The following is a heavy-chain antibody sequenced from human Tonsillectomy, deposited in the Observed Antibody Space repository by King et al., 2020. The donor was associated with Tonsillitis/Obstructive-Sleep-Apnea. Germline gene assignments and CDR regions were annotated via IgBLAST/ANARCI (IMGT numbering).Heavy chain of an antibody. CDR1: GDSISSSYW. CDR2: IYHSGST. D-gene: IGHD6-13*01. CDR3: AREIPAAGTNWFDP. Sequence: QLQESGPGLVKPSGTLSLTCAVSGDSISSSYWWSWVRQPPGKGLEGIGEIYHSGSTNYNPSLKSLDTISRDKFKNQFSLKLRSVTAADTAVYFCAREIPAAGTNWFDPWGQGTLVTVSS. V-gene: IGHV4-4*02. J-gene: IGHJ5*02.